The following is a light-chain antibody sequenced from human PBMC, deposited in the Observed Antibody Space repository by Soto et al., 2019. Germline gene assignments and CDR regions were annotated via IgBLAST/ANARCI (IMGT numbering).Light chain of an antibody. Sequence: QYVLTQPYSASGTPGQRVTISCSGSSSNIGSHTLNWYQQLPGSAPSLLIYSDNQRPSGVPDRFSGSTSATSASLAISGHQSEHEAEYCCAAWHDTQNAAVVGRGTKLTVL. V-gene: IGLV1-44*01. CDR3: AAWHDTQNAAV. CDR1: SSNIGSHT. CDR2: SDN. J-gene: IGLJ2*01.